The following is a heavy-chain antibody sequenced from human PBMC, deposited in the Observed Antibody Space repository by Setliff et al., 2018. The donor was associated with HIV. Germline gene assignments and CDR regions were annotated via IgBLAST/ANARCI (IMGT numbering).Heavy chain of an antibody. CDR3: AKGPSPYYYPRGGVDY. V-gene: IGHV3-11*04. D-gene: IGHD3-10*01. CDR2: ISSSGSAI. J-gene: IGHJ4*02. CDR1: GFTLSDNY. Sequence: PGGSLRLSCAASGFTLSDNYMSWIRQAPGKGLEWVSYISSSGSAIYYADSVKGRFTISRDNSKNTLYLQMNSLRAEDTAMYYCAKGPSPYYYPRGGVDYWGQGTLVTVSS.